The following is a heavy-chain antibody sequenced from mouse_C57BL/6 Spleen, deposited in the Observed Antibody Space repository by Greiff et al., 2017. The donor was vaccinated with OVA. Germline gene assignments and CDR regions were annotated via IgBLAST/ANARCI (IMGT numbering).Heavy chain of an antibody. CDR2: ILTGSGST. CDR1: GYTFTGYW. CDR3: ARKLGRCWFAY. V-gene: IGHV1-9*01. J-gene: IGHJ3*01. D-gene: IGHD4-1*01. Sequence: VQLQQSGAELMKPGASVKLSCKAPGYTFTGYWIEWVKQRPGHGLEWLGEILTGSGSTTHNEKFKGKATFTADTSSNTAYMQLSSLTTEDSANYYCARKLGRCWFAYWGQGTLVTVSA.